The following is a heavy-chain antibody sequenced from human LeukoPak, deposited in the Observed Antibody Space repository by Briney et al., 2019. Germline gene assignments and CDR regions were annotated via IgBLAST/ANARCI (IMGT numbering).Heavy chain of an antibody. D-gene: IGHD1-26*01. CDR2: IYYSGST. Sequence: SETLSLTCTVSGGSISSSSYYWGWIRQPPGKGLEWIGSIYYSGSTYYNPSLKSRVTISVDTSKNQFSLKLSSVTAADTAVYYCARHRSSGSYDFGDPNWFDPWGQGTLVTVSS. V-gene: IGHV4-39*01. CDR1: GGSISSSSYY. J-gene: IGHJ5*02. CDR3: ARHRSSGSYDFGDPNWFDP.